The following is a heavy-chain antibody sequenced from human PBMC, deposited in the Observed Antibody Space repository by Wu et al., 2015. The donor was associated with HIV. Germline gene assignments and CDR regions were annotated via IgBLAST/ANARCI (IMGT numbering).Heavy chain of an antibody. V-gene: IGHV1-69*13. J-gene: IGHJ4*02. D-gene: IGHD1-14*01. CDR3: TRSSFTGGSDTWYSFDK. CDR1: GGTFNTFG. Sequence: QVQLVQSGAEVKKPGSSVKVSCKTSGGTFNTFGISWVRQAPGQGLEWPGRIVPLFGAPNHARKFQDRLTITADGSTATVYMEMSNLRSEDTAVYFCTRSSFTGGSDTWYSFDKWGQGTLVTVSS. CDR2: IVPLFGAP.